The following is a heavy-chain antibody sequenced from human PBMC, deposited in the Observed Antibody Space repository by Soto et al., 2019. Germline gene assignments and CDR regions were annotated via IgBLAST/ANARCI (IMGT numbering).Heavy chain of an antibody. CDR3: ARGYYDSSGYYWYYFDY. CDR1: GFTVSSNY. CDR2: IYSGGST. Sequence: GGSLRLSCAASGFTVSSNYMSWVRQAPGKGLEWVSVIYSGGSTYYADSVKGRFTISRDNSKNTLYLQMNSLRAEDTAVYYCARGYYDSSGYYWYYFDYWGPGTLVTVSS. J-gene: IGHJ4*02. D-gene: IGHD3-22*01. V-gene: IGHV3-53*01.